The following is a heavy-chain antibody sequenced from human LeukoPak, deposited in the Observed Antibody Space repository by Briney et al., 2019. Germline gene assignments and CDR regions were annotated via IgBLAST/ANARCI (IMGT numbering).Heavy chain of an antibody. J-gene: IGHJ3*02. Sequence: GGSLRLSCAASGFTFSSYAMHWVRQAPGKGLEWVAVISYDGSNKYYADSVKGRFTISRDNSKNTLYLQMNSLRAEDTAVYYCARGAYGSGTYHDFDIWGQGTMVTVSS. D-gene: IGHD3-10*01. CDR1: GFTFSSYA. V-gene: IGHV3-30-3*01. CDR2: ISYDGSNK. CDR3: ARGAYGSGTYHDFDI.